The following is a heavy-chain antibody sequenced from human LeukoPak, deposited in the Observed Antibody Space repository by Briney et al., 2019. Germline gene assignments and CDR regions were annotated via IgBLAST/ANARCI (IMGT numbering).Heavy chain of an antibody. D-gene: IGHD3-22*01. CDR2: ISSSSSYI. CDR1: GFTFSSYS. J-gene: IGHJ4*02. V-gene: IGHV3-21*01. CDR3: ASHYDSSGYYSPPDY. Sequence: KTGGSLRLSCAASGFTFSSYSMNWVRQAPGKGLEWVSSISSSSSYIYYADSVKGRFTISRDNAKNSLYLQMNSLRAEDTAVYYCASHYDSSGYYSPPDYWGQGTLVTVSS.